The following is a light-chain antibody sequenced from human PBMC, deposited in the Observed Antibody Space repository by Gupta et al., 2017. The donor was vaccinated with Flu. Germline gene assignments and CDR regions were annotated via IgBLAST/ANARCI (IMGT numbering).Light chain of an antibody. J-gene: IGLJ2*01. CDR2: KDR. V-gene: IGLV3-25*01. Sequence: KQYAFWYKQRPGQAPVLVIYKDRERPSGISERFSGSSSGTTFTLTINRVQAEDEADYYCQAADSSRSSVVFGGGTKLTVL. CDR3: QAADSSRSSVV. CDR1: KQY.